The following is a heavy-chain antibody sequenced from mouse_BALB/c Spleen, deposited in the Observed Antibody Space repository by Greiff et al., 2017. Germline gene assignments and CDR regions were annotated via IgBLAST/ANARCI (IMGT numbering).Heavy chain of an antibody. CDR3: ARMGFDGYSYYFDY. CDR1: GYTFTSYV. J-gene: IGHJ2*01. CDR2: INPYNDGT. V-gene: IGHV1-14*01. D-gene: IGHD2-3*01. Sequence: VQLKESGPELVKPGASVKMSCKASGYTFTSYVMHWVKQKPGQGLEWIGYINPYNDGTKYNEKFKGKATLTSDKSSSTAYMELSSLTSEDSAVYYCARMGFDGYSYYFDYWGQGTTLTVSS.